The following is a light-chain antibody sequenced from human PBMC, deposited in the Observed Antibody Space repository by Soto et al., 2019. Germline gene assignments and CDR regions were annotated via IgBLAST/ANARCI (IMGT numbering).Light chain of an antibody. CDR1: QGISSY. J-gene: IGKJ3*01. V-gene: IGKV1-9*01. CDR2: AAS. Sequence: DIQLTQSPSFLSASVGDRVTITCRASQGISSYLAWYQQKPGKAPELLIYAASTLQSGVPSRFSGSGSGTEFTLTMSSLQPEDFATYYCQQGGTFGPGTKVDI. CDR3: QQGGT.